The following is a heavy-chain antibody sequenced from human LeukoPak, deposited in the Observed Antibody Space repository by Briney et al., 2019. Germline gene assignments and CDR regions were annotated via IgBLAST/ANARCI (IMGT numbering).Heavy chain of an antibody. CDR2: ISYDGSNK. D-gene: IGHD6-13*01. CDR1: GFIFSGHV. Sequence: GRSLRLSCAASGFIFSGHVMHWVRQAPGKGLEWVSLISYDGSNKDYADSVKGRFTISRDNSKNTLYLQMNSLRPEDTALYYCARPRTIAAAGIFGAFDYWGQGTLVTVSS. CDR3: ARPRTIAAAGIFGAFDY. J-gene: IGHJ4*02. V-gene: IGHV3-30-3*01.